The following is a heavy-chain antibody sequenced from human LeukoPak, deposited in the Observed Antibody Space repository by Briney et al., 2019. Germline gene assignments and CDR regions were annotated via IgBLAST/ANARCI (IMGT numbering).Heavy chain of an antibody. D-gene: IGHD3-9*01. CDR2: INTNTGNP. Sequence: GASVKVSCKASGYTFTSYAMNWVRQAPGQGLEWMGWINTNTGNPTYAQGFTGRFVFSLDTSVSTAYLQISSLKAEDTAVYYCARAGYFDWLPTLYYYYYYVDVWGKGTTVTVSS. V-gene: IGHV7-4-1*02. CDR3: ARAGYFDWLPTLYYYYYYVDV. J-gene: IGHJ6*03. CDR1: GYTFTSYA.